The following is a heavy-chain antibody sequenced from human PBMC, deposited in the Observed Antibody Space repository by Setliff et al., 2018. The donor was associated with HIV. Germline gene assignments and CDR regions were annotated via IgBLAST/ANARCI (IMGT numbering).Heavy chain of an antibody. CDR1: GGSISRFY. CDR3: ARGFDHGDYEESGYVFYYMDV. J-gene: IGHJ6*03. CDR2: IYYGGT. V-gene: IGHV4-59*01. D-gene: IGHD4-17*01. Sequence: SETLSLTCTVSGGSISRFYWSWIRQPPGKGLEWIGSIYYGGTNYSPSLRSRVTISLDTSKNQFSLRLGSVTAAATALYFCARGFDHGDYEESGYVFYYMDVWGKGTTVTVSS.